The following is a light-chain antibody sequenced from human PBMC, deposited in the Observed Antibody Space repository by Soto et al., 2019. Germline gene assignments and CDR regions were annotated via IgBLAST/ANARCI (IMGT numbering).Light chain of an antibody. Sequence: ALTQPASVSGSPGQSITISCTGSSSDVGAYNFVSWYQHHPGRAPKLILYEVTTRPSGVSSRFSGSKSGNTASLTISGLQADDEATYYCSSYTSTNTPYVFGTGTKVTVL. V-gene: IGLV2-14*01. J-gene: IGLJ1*01. CDR2: EVT. CDR3: SSYTSTNTPYV. CDR1: SSDVGAYNF.